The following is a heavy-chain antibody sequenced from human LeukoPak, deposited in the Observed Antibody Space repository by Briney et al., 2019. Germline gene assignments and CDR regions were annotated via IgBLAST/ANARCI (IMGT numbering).Heavy chain of an antibody. CDR2: IWHDGSIK. CDR1: GFTFSNYG. J-gene: IGHJ4*02. Sequence: GRSLRLSCAASGFTFSNYGMHWVRQTPGKGLDWVAVIWHDGSIKYYADSVRGRFTISRDNSMNTVYLQMNGLRVEDTAVYYCAKVRQFTAATGTGLDYWGQGTLAIASA. CDR3: AKVRQFTAATGTGLDY. D-gene: IGHD6-13*01. V-gene: IGHV3-33*03.